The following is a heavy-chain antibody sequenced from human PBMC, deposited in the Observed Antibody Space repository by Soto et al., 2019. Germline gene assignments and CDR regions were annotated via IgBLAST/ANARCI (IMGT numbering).Heavy chain of an antibody. V-gene: IGHV1-69*01. Sequence: QVQLVQSGAEVKKPGSSVKVSCKASGGTFSSYAISWVRQAPGQGLEWMGGIIPIFGTANYAQKFQGRVTITADESTSTAYMELSSLRSEDTAVYYCARGSSGWYDYTDYYYYYGMDVWGQGTTVTVSS. J-gene: IGHJ6*02. CDR2: IIPIFGTA. CDR1: GGTFSSYA. CDR3: ARGSSGWYDYTDYYYYYGMDV. D-gene: IGHD6-19*01.